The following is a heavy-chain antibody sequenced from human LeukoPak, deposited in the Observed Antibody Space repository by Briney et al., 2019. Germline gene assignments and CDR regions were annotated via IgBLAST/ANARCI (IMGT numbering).Heavy chain of an antibody. CDR3: ARDLGGYSYDSFYYYGMDV. CDR1: GFTFSSYW. Sequence: GGSLRLSCAASGFTFSSYWMSWVRQAPGKGLEWVANIKQDGSEKYYVDSVKGRFIISRDNAKNSLFLQMNSLRAEDTALYYCARDLGGYSYDSFYYYGMDVWGQGTTVTVSS. CDR2: IKQDGSEK. J-gene: IGHJ6*02. V-gene: IGHV3-7*01. D-gene: IGHD5-18*01.